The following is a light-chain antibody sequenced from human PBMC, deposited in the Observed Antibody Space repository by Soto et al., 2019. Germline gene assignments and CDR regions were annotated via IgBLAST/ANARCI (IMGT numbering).Light chain of an antibody. CDR2: DAS. Sequence: EIVLTQSPATLSLSPGETATLSCRASQSVSSYLAWYQQKPGQAPRLLMYDASNRATGIPARFSGSGSGTDFTLTISSLEPEDFAVYYCQQRSNWPPLTFGQGTKVEIK. CDR3: QQRSNWPPLT. J-gene: IGKJ1*01. CDR1: QSVSSY. V-gene: IGKV3-11*01.